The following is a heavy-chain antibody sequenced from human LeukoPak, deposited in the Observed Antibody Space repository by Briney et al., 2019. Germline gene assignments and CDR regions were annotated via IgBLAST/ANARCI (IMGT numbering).Heavy chain of an antibody. D-gene: IGHD1-14*01. V-gene: IGHV3-33*01. CDR2: IWYDGSNK. Sequence: KGLEWVAFIWYDGSNKYYADSVKGRFTISRDNSKNTLYLQMNSLRAEDTAVYYCARIHFDYWGQGTLVTVSS. CDR3: ARIHFDY. J-gene: IGHJ4*02.